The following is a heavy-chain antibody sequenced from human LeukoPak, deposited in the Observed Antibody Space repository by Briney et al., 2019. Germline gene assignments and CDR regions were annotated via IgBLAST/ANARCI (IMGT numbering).Heavy chain of an antibody. Sequence: GGSLRLSCVDSGFTFTNAWMSWVRQAPGKGLEWIGRIKSKTDGETTNYAEPVRGRFTISRDDSKSAVYLQMNSLKIEDTAVYYCTTDLGTYYHGSQRLIPIDYWGQGTLVAVSS. J-gene: IGHJ4*02. CDR3: TTDLGTYYHGSQRLIPIDY. V-gene: IGHV3-15*01. CDR1: GFTFTNAW. D-gene: IGHD3-10*01. CDR2: IKSKTDGETT.